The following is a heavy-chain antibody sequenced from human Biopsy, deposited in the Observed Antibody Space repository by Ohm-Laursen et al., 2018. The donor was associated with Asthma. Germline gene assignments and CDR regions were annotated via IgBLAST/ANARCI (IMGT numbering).Heavy chain of an antibody. V-gene: IGHV4-34*01. Sequence: SQTLSLTCAVYGGSFSGYYWSWIHQPPGKGLEWIGEINHSGSTNYNPSLKSRVTISVDTSKNQFSLKLSSVTAADTAVYYCARITNDRLAAAGRYYYYGMDVWGQGTTVTVSS. J-gene: IGHJ6*02. D-gene: IGHD6-13*01. CDR2: INHSGST. CDR1: GGSFSGYY. CDR3: ARITNDRLAAAGRYYYYGMDV.